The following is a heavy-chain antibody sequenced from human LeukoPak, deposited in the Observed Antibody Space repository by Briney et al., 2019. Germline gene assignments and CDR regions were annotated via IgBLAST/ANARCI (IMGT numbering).Heavy chain of an antibody. CDR1: GFTFSSYA. D-gene: IGHD6-13*01. V-gene: IGHV3-73*01. J-gene: IGHJ4*02. Sequence: GGSLRLSCAASGFTFSSYAMSWVRQASGKGLEWVGRIRSKANSYATAYATSVKGRFTISRDDSKNTAYLQMNSLKSEDTAVYYCTRHTIAAAGTAGDYWGQGTLVTVSS. CDR3: TRHTIAAAGTAGDY. CDR2: IRSKANSYAT.